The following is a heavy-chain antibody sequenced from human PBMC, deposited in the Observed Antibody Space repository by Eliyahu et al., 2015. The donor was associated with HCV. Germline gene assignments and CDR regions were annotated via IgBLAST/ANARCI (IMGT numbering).Heavy chain of an antibody. CDR1: GFTFSNYY. Sequence: EVQLVESGGSLVQPGESLRLSCAASGFTFSNYYMNWVRQAPGKGLGWVANIKGDASETFYADFVKGRFTISRENDEKLVYLQIHILRAEDTAIYYCARENMIEVGGFDIWGQGTMVTVSS. D-gene: IGHD3-22*01. CDR3: ARENMIEVGGFDI. J-gene: IGHJ3*02. CDR2: IKGDASET. V-gene: IGHV3-7*01.